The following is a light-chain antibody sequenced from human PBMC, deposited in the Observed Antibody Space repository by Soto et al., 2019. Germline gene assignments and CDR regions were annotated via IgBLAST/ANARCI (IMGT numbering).Light chain of an antibody. Sequence: DIVMTQSPDSLAVSLGERATINCMSSQSGLYTSNNRNYLAWYQHKPGQPPKLLISWASTRESGVPDRFSGSGSETDFTLTISSLQAEDVAVYYCQHYFSTPPAFGGGTKVEIK. J-gene: IGKJ4*01. CDR2: WAS. CDR1: QSGLYTSNNRNY. CDR3: QHYFSTPPA. V-gene: IGKV4-1*01.